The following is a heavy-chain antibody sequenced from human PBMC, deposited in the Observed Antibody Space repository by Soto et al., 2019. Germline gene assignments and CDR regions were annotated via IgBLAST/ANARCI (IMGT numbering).Heavy chain of an antibody. CDR3: SRSDGADDVSCNWFDP. V-gene: IGHV4-4*02. D-gene: IGHD4-17*01. CDR2: ISHSGRT. J-gene: IGHJ5*02. Sequence: SETLSLTCAVSGGSISSSSWWSRVSQPPGKGLEWIGDISHSGRTNYNPSLKSRVTISVDTSKNQFSLKLISVTAADTAVYYCSRSDGADDVSCNWFDPWGQGTLVTVSS. CDR1: GGSISSSSW.